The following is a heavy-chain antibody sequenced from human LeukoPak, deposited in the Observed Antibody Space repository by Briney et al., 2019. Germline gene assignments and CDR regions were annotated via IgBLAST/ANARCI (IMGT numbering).Heavy chain of an antibody. J-gene: IGHJ4*02. CDR1: GFTLSSYW. CDR3: ARGYSSGLHFDY. CDR2: IKSDGSDT. Sequence: HPGGSLRLSCAASGFTLSSYWMHWVRHVPGKGLVWVSRIKSDGSDTRYADSVKGRFTISRDNAKNTLYLQINSLRAEDTAVYYCARGYSSGLHFDYWGQGTLVTVSS. V-gene: IGHV3-74*01. D-gene: IGHD6-19*01.